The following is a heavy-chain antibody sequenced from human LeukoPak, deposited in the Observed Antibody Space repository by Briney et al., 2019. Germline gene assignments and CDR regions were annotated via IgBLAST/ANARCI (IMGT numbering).Heavy chain of an antibody. CDR1: GFTFSSYG. Sequence: GGSLRLSCAASGFTFSSYGMHWVRQAPGKGLEWVAVIWYDGSNKYYADSVKGRFTISRDNSKNTLYLQMYSLRAEDTAVYYCAKDLPPNSSGYFLDYWGQGTLVTVSS. V-gene: IGHV3-33*06. CDR3: AKDLPPNSSGYFLDY. J-gene: IGHJ4*02. D-gene: IGHD3-22*01. CDR2: IWYDGSNK.